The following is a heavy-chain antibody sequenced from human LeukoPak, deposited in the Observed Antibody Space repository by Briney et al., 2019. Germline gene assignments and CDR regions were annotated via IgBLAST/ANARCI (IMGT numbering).Heavy chain of an antibody. D-gene: IGHD3-22*01. V-gene: IGHV3-30*02. CDR2: IRYDGINK. CDR3: AKEGYDSSGYYYVGPPD. CDR1: GFTFSSYS. Sequence: GGSLRLSCAASGFTFSSYSMNWVRQAPGKGLEWVALIRYDGINKYYADSVKGRFTISRDNSKKTLYLQMSSLKPEDTAVYYCAKEGYDSSGYYYVGPPDWGQETLVTVSS. J-gene: IGHJ4*02.